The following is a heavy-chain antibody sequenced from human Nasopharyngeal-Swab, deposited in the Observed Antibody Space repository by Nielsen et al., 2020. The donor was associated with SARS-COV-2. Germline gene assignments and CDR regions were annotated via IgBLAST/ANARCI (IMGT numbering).Heavy chain of an antibody. V-gene: IGHV3-23*01. J-gene: IGHJ4*02. D-gene: IGHD4-17*01. CDR1: GFTFSSYW. Sequence: GESLKISCAASGFTFSSYWMSWVRQAPGKGLEWVSAISGSGGSTYYADSVKGRFTISRDNSKNTLYLQMNSLKAEDTAVYYCAKVIRGTTVTTAYFDYWGQGTLVTVSS. CDR2: ISGSGGST. CDR3: AKVIRGTTVTTAYFDY.